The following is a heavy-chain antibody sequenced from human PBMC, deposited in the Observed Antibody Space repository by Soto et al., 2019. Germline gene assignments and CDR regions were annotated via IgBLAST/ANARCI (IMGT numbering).Heavy chain of an antibody. J-gene: IGHJ4*02. D-gene: IGHD1-20*01. V-gene: IGHV4-34*01. Sequence: SQTLSLTCAVYGGSFSGYYWSWIRQPPGKGLEWIGEINHSGSTNYNPSLKSRVTISVDTSKNQFSLKLSSVTAADTAVYYCATHRARGRSSKVWNWGQGTLVTVSS. CDR1: GGSFSGYY. CDR2: INHSGST. CDR3: ATHRARGRSSKVWN.